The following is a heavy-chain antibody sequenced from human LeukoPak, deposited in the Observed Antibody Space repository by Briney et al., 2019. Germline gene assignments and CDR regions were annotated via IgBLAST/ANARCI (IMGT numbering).Heavy chain of an antibody. Sequence: GGSLRLSCAASGFTFSSYSMNWVRQAPGKGLEWVSYISSSSSTIYYADSVKGRFTISRDNAKNSLYLQMNSLRAEDTAVYYCAREGVRNTMVRGVNWFDPWGQGTLVTVSS. J-gene: IGHJ5*02. V-gene: IGHV3-48*01. CDR1: GFTFSSYS. D-gene: IGHD3-10*01. CDR3: AREGVRNTMVRGVNWFDP. CDR2: ISSSSSTI.